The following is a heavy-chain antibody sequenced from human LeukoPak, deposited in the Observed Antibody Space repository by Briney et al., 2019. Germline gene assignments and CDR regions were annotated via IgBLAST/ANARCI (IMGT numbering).Heavy chain of an antibody. D-gene: IGHD2-15*01. Sequence: GGSLRLSCAASGFTVSSNYMNWVRQAPGKGLEWVSYISSSGSTIYYADSVKGRFTISRDNAKNSLYLQMNSLRAEDTAVYYCARAQGYCSGGSCGYYFDYWGQGTLVTVSS. CDR3: ARAQGYCSGGSCGYYFDY. V-gene: IGHV3-48*03. CDR2: ISSSGSTI. J-gene: IGHJ4*02. CDR1: GFTVSSNY.